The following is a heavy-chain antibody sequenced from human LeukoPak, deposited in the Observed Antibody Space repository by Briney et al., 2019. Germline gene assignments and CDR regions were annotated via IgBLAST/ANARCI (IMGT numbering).Heavy chain of an antibody. CDR3: AKEAYCGGDCYSIPYYFDY. J-gene: IGHJ4*02. CDR2: ISGSGGST. D-gene: IGHD2-21*01. Sequence: GGSLRLSCAASGFTFSSYAMSWVRQAPGKGLEWVSAISGSGGSTYYADSVKGRFTISRDNSKNTLYLQMNSLRAEDTAVYYCAKEAYCGGDCYSIPYYFDYWGQGTLVTLSS. V-gene: IGHV3-23*01. CDR1: GFTFSSYA.